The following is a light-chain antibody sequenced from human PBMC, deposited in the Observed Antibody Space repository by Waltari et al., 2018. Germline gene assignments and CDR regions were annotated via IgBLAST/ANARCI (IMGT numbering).Light chain of an antibody. V-gene: IGKV3-11*01. J-gene: IGKJ4*01. Sequence: EIVLTQSPATLSLSPGERATLSCRASQSVSSYLAWYQQKPGQARRLLIYDASNRATGLQRRCSVSGSGTDFTLTISSLEPEDFAVYYCQQRSNWPTFGGGTKVEIK. CDR3: QQRSNWPT. CDR2: DAS. CDR1: QSVSSY.